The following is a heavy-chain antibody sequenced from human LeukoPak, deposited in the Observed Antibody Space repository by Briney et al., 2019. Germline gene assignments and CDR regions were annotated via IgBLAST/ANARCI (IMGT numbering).Heavy chain of an antibody. D-gene: IGHD2-15*01. Sequence: GGSLRLSCAASGFTFSRHTMHWVRQAPGKGLEWVAVTSFDGTKHYYADSVKGRFTIARDNSKNTLYLQMSSLRGQDTAIYYCVKDRAAVLEYWGQGTLVTVSS. CDR3: VKDRAAVLEY. V-gene: IGHV3-30*18. CDR1: GFTFSRHT. J-gene: IGHJ4*02. CDR2: TSFDGTKH.